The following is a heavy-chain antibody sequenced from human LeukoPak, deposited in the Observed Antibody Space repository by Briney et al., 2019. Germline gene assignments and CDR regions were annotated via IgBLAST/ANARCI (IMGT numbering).Heavy chain of an antibody. Sequence: ASVKVSCKASGYTFTGYYMHCVRQAPGQGLEWRGWINPNSGGTNYAQKFQGWVTMTRDTSISTAYMELSRLRSDDTAVYYCAREGTRGSDSNGMDVWGKGTTVTVSS. CDR1: GYTFTGYY. CDR2: INPNSGGT. CDR3: AREGTRGSDSNGMDV. J-gene: IGHJ6*04. V-gene: IGHV1-2*04. D-gene: IGHD3-10*01.